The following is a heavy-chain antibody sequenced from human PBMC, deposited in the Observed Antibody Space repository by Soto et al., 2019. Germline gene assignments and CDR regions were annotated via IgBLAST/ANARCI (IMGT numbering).Heavy chain of an antibody. V-gene: IGHV3-9*01. CDR1: GFTFDDYA. J-gene: IGHJ4*02. CDR2: ISWNSGSI. CDR3: AKTPYGNYYYYFDY. Sequence: GGSLILSCAASGFTFDDYAMHWVRQAPGKGLEWVSGISWNSGSIGYADSVKGRFTISRDNSKNTLYLQMNSLRAEDTALYYCAKTPYGNYYYYFDYWGQGTLVTVSS. D-gene: IGHD3-22*01.